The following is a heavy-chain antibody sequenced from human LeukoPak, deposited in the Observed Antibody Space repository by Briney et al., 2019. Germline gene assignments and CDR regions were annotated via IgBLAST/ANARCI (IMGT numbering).Heavy chain of an antibody. CDR3: ARDVDLWGVDTPYYYGMDV. J-gene: IGHJ6*02. V-gene: IGHV3-53*01. D-gene: IGHD3-10*01. Sequence: GGSLRLSCAASGFTVSSNYMSWVRQAPGKGLEWVSVIYSGGSTYYADSVKGRFTISRDNSKNTLYLQMNSLRAEDTAVYYCARDVDLWGVDTPYYYGMDVWGQGTTVTVSS. CDR1: GFTVSSNY. CDR2: IYSGGST.